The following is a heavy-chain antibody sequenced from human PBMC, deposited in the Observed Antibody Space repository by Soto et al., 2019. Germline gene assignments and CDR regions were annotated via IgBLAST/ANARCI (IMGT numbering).Heavy chain of an antibody. V-gene: IGHV3-23*01. D-gene: IGHD2-2*01. CDR2: ISGSGGST. CDR3: ATIVVVPAGVAPGAFDI. CDR1: GFTFSSYA. Sequence: GGSLRLSCAASGFTFSSYAMSWVRQAPGKGLEWVSAISGSGGSTYYADSVKGRFTISRDNSKNTLYLQMNSLRAEDTAVYYCATIVVVPAGVAPGAFDIWGQGTMVTVSS. J-gene: IGHJ3*02.